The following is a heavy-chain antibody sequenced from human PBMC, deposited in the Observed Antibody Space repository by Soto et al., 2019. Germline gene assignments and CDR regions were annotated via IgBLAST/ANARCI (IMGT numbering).Heavy chain of an antibody. CDR1: GFIFSSRG. D-gene: IGHD2-8*01. CDR2: ISSSANTI. J-gene: IGHJ2*01. CDR3: ARGFPGRVYYFDL. V-gene: IGHV3-48*01. Sequence: EVQLVESGGDLVQPGGSLRLSCAASGFIFSSRGLPWVRQAPGKGLEWLSFISSSANTIYVADSVKGRFTISRDDAKNSLFLQMDSLRAEDTAVYYCARGFPGRVYYFDLWGRGTLVTVSS.